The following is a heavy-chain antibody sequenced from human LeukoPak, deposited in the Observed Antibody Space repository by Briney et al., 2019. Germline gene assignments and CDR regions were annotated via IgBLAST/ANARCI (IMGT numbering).Heavy chain of an antibody. Sequence: GALRLSCAASGFTFSSYAMHWVRQAPGKGLEWVAIISYDGSNKYYADSVKGRFTISRDNSKNTLYLQMNSLRAEDTAVYYCARLGSGLDYWGQGTLVTVSS. CDR1: GFTFSSYA. J-gene: IGHJ4*02. CDR2: ISYDGSNK. V-gene: IGHV3-30*04. D-gene: IGHD6-19*01. CDR3: ARLGSGLDY.